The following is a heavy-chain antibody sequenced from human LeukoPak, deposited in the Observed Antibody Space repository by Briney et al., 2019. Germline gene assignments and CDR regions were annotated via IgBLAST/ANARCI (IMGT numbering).Heavy chain of an antibody. CDR3: ARSPVLRFLEWLLLLDY. CDR2: IYYSGST. J-gene: IGHJ4*02. D-gene: IGHD3-3*01. V-gene: IGHV4-39*01. CDR1: GGSISSSSYY. Sequence: SETLSLTCTVSGGSISSSSYYWGWIRQPPGKGLEWIGSIYYSGSTYYNPSLKSRVTISVDTSKNQFSLKLSSVTAADMAVYYCARSPVLRFLEWLLLLDYWGQGTLVTVSS.